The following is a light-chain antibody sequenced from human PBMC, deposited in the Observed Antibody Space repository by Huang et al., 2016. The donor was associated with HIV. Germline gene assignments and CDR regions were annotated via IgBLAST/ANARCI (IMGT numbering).Light chain of an antibody. CDR2: AAS. CDR3: QQTYIIPIT. Sequence: DIQMTQSPFSLSESVGERVTITFRASQSISSYLNWYQQKPGKAPKILIYAASTLQSWIPSRFSCSGAGTDFTLTITSLQPEDFATYYCQQTYIIPITFGQGTKLEIK. CDR1: QSISSY. J-gene: IGKJ2*01. V-gene: IGKV1-39*01.